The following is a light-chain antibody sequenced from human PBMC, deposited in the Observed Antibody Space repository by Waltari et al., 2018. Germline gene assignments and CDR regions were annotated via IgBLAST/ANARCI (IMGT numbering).Light chain of an antibody. CDR3: SSYTSTTTPFV. V-gene: IGLV2-14*03. CDR1: RSDIGRYNY. Sequence: QSALTQPASVSGSARQSITISCTATRSDIGRYNYVSWYQQHPGKALKLIIYDVNNRPSGISDRFSGSKSANTASLTISGLQVEDEADYFCSSYTSTTTPFVFGSGTKVTVL. CDR2: DVN. J-gene: IGLJ1*01.